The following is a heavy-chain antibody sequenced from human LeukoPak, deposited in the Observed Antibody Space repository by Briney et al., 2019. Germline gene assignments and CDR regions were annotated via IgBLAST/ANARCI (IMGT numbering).Heavy chain of an antibody. CDR2: IIPILGIA. CDR3: ARQSGSGSYYSDY. Sequence: SVKVSCKSSGGTFSSYAISWVRQAPGQGLEWMGRIIPILGIANYAQKFQGRVTITADKSTSTAYMELSSLRSEDTAVYYCARQSGSGSYYSDYWDQGTLVTVSS. CDR1: GGTFSSYA. J-gene: IGHJ4*02. V-gene: IGHV1-69*04. D-gene: IGHD3-10*01.